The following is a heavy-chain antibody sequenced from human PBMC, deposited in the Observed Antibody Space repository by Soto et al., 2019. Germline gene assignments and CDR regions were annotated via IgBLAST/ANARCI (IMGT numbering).Heavy chain of an antibody. CDR2: ISGSGAST. CDR3: ARDSGSYFFAFDI. V-gene: IGHV3-23*01. D-gene: IGHD1-26*01. J-gene: IGHJ3*02. CDR1: GFTFSSYA. Sequence: EVQLLESGGGLVQPGGSLRLSCAASGFTFSSYAMSWVRQAPGKGLEWVSAISGSGASTYYADSVKGRFTISRDNSKNTLYLQMNSLRGEDTAVYYCARDSGSYFFAFDIWGQGTMVTVSS.